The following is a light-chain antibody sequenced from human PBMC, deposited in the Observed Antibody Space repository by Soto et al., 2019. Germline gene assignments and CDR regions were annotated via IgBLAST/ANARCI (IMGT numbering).Light chain of an antibody. Sequence: QSALTQHASVSGSPGQSITISCTGTSSDVGGYNYVSWYQQHPGKAPKFMIFGVSNRPSGVSNRFSGSKSGNTASLTISGLQAEDEADYYCSSYTSSSTWVFGGGTKLTVL. CDR1: SSDVGGYNY. V-gene: IGLV2-14*01. CDR3: SSYTSSSTWV. J-gene: IGLJ3*02. CDR2: GVS.